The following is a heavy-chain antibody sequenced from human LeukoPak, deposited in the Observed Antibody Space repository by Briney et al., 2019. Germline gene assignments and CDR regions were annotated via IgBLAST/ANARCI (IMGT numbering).Heavy chain of an antibody. CDR1: GGSINNHC. Sequence: SETLSLTCTVSGGSINNHCWSWIRQPPGKGLEWIGYIHYGGNTDYNPSLKSRLTISVDTSQNQFSLRLTSATAADTAVYYCARRGDGYPYYFDYWGQGTLVTVSS. D-gene: IGHD5-24*01. V-gene: IGHV4-59*08. CDR2: IHYGGNT. J-gene: IGHJ4*02. CDR3: ARRGDGYPYYFDY.